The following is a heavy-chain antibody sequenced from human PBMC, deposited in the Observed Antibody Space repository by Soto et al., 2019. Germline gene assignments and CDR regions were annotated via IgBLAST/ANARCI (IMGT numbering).Heavy chain of an antibody. CDR2: IYHSGST. Sequence: PSETLSLTCAVSGGSISSSNWWSWVRQPPGKGLEWIGEIYHSGSTNYNPSLKSRVTISVDKSKNQFSLKLSSVTAADTAVYYCARDRLRGYYYYGMDVWGQGTTVTVSS. J-gene: IGHJ6*02. V-gene: IGHV4-4*02. CDR3: ARDRLRGYYYYGMDV. D-gene: IGHD3-10*01. CDR1: GGSISSSNW.